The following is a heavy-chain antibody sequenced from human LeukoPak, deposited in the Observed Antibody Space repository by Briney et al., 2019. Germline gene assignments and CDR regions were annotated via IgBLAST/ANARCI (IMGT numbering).Heavy chain of an antibody. CDR1: GFTFTSYW. CDR3: ARDGYKDRYLDY. J-gene: IGHJ4*02. Sequence: GESLRLSCAASGFTFTSYWISWVRQAPGQGLEWVGNINQDDNEKNYVDTVRGRFIISTDNAKNSVFLQTNSLRAEDTAVYYCARDGYKDRYLDYWGQGTLLTVSS. V-gene: IGHV3-7*01. D-gene: IGHD5-24*01. CDR2: INQDDNEK.